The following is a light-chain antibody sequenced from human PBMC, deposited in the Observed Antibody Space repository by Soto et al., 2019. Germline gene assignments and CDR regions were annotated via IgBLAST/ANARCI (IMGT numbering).Light chain of an antibody. V-gene: IGLV2-11*01. CDR2: DVN. Sequence: QSALTQPRSVSGSPGQSVTISCTGTSSDVGGYNYVSWYQQHPGKAPKLMIYDVNKRPSGVPDRFSGSKSGNTASLTISGLQAEDEADYYCCSYAGSRYVFGTGTKLTVL. CDR1: SSDVGGYNY. CDR3: CSYAGSRYV. J-gene: IGLJ1*01.